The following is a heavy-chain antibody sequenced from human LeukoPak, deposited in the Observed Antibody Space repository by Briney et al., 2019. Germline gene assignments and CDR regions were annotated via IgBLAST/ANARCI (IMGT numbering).Heavy chain of an antibody. CDR1: GGTFSSYA. J-gene: IGHJ4*02. D-gene: IGHD5-18*01. V-gene: IGHV1-69*13. CDR2: IIPIFGTA. Sequence: SVKVSCKASGGTFSSYAISWVRQAPRQGLEWMGGIIPIFGTANYAQKFQGRVTITADESTSTAYMELSSLRSEDTAVYYCATPAGGYSYGRYFDYWGQGTLVTVSS. CDR3: ATPAGGYSYGRYFDY.